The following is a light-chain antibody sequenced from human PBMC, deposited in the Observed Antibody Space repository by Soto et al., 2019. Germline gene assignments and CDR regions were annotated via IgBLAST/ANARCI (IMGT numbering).Light chain of an antibody. CDR2: SDN. CDR3: ATWDNSLNGVV. Sequence: QTVVTQPPSASGTPGQRVTISCSGSSSNIGRNTVNWFQQLPGTAPKLLVYSDNQRPSGVPDRFSGSKSGTSASLAISGLRSGDEADYYCATWDNSLNGVVFGGGTKLTVL. J-gene: IGLJ2*01. V-gene: IGLV1-44*01. CDR1: SSNIGRNT.